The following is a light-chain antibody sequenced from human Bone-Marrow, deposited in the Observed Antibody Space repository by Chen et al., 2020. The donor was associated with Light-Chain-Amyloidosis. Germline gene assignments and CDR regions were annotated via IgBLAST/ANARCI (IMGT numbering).Light chain of an antibody. CDR3: QSADSSGTYEVI. CDR1: DLPTKY. V-gene: IGLV3-25*03. CDR2: RDT. Sequence: YELTQPPSVSVSAGQTASLTCSGDDLPTKYAYWYQQKPGQAPVLVIHRDTERPSGISERFSGSSSGTTATLTISGVQAEDEADYHCQSADSSGTYEVIFGGGTKLTVL. J-gene: IGLJ2*01.